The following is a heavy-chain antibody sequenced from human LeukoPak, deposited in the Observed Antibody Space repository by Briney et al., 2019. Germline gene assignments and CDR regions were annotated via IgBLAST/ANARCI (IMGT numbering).Heavy chain of an antibody. V-gene: IGHV3-30*02. CDR3: VRDFEWSFDT. CDR1: GFTFNKHG. J-gene: IGHJ4*02. D-gene: IGHD3-3*01. Sequence: GRSLRLSCAASGFTFNKHGIDWVRQAPGKGREWFSFIRNDGNDKYYADSVKGRFTISRDNSKNTLYLQMNSLRAEDTALYYCVRDFEWSFDTWAQGTLVTVSS. CDR2: IRNDGNDK.